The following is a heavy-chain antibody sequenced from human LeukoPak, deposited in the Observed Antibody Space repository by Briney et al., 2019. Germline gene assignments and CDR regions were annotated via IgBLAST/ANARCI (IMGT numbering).Heavy chain of an antibody. CDR3: ARSAFSGFDI. J-gene: IGHJ3*02. V-gene: IGHV4-4*07. Sequence: PSETLSLTCIMSGASLNTFYWSWIRQPAGRGLEWIGRFYASGTTYYNPALNSRAAVSIDTSKNIFSLKLTSVTAADTAVYYCARSAFSGFDIWGRGTMVTVSS. CDR2: FYASGTT. CDR1: GASLNTFY. D-gene: IGHD5-12*01.